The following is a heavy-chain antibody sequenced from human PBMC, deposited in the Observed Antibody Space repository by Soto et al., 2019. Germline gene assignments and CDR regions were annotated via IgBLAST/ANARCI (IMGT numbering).Heavy chain of an antibody. J-gene: IGHJ5*02. V-gene: IGHV4-30-4*01. CDR2: IYHSGSS. CDR3: ARTSPRGSGTWFDP. D-gene: IGHD3-10*01. Sequence: QVKLQESGPGLVKPSQTLSLTCNVSGGSISSDDYYWSWIRQPPGKGLEWIGYIYHSGSSYYNPSLQSRVTISIDTSKNQLSLKPSSVTAADSAVYYCARTSPRGSGTWFDPWGQGTLVTVSS. CDR1: GGSISSDDYY.